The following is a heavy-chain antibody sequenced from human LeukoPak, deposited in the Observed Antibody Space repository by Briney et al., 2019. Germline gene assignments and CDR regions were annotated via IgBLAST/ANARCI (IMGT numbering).Heavy chain of an antibody. CDR2: ISSSSTI. CDR3: ARDSLGYYYDSSGYLDL. J-gene: IGHJ2*01. V-gene: IGHV3-48*04. D-gene: IGHD3-22*01. CDR1: GFTFSSYS. Sequence: GGSLRLSCAASGFTFSSYSMNWVRQAPGKGLEWVSYISSSSTIYYADSVKGRFTISRDNARNSLYLQMNSLRAEDTAVYYCARDSLGYYYDSSGYLDLWGRGTLVTVSS.